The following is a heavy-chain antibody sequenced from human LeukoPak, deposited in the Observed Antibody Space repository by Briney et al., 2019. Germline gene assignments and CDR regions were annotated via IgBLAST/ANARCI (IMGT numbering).Heavy chain of an antibody. V-gene: IGHV4-59*01. J-gene: IGHJ4*02. D-gene: IGHD6-19*01. CDR3: ARERYSSGWYGDYFDY. CDR2: IYYSGST. Sequence: SETLYLTCTVSGGSISSYYWSWIRQPPGKGLEWIGYIYYSGSTNYNPSLKSRVTISVDTSKNQFSLKLSSVTAADTAVYYCARERYSSGWYGDYFDYWGQGTLVTVSS. CDR1: GGSISSYY.